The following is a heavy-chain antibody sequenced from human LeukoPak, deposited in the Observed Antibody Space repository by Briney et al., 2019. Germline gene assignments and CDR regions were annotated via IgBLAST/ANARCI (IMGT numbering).Heavy chain of an antibody. CDR1: GFTFSSYS. D-gene: IGHD3-3*01. V-gene: IGHV3-21*01. CDR3: ARGSTIFHWFDP. CDR2: ISSSSSYI. J-gene: IGHJ5*02. Sequence: PGGSLRLSCAASGFTFSSYSMNWVRQAPGKGLEWVSSISSSSSYIYYADSVKGRFTISRDNAKNSLYLQMNSLRAEDTAVYYCARGSTIFHWFDPWGQGTLGTVSS.